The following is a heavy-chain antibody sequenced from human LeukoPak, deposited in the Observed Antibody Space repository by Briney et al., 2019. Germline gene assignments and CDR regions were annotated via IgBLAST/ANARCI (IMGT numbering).Heavy chain of an antibody. CDR2: INPNSGGT. CDR3: AREFRRYCSGGNCYSPLEYAFDI. CDR1: GYTFSGYY. D-gene: IGHD2-15*01. V-gene: IGHV1-2*02. J-gene: IGHJ3*02. Sequence: GASVKVSCKASGYTFSGYYMHWVRQAPGQGLEWMGWINPNSGGTNYAQRFQGRVTMTRHTSISTAYMELSRLRSDDTAVYYCAREFRRYCSGGNCYSPLEYAFDIWGQGTMVTVSS.